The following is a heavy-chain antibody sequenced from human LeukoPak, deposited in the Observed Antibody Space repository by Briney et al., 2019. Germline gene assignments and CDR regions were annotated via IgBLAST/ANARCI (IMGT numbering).Heavy chain of an antibody. CDR1: GFTLSSYG. CDR3: ARSVYGSGSYMDV. D-gene: IGHD3-10*01. J-gene: IGHJ6*03. CDR2: IRFDGDNK. Sequence: GGSLRLSSAAFGFTLSSYGMRWLRQAPGKGLEWVAVIRFDGDNKYYGEAVKGRFTIARNNAENKLFLQMNNLRADDTAVYFCARSVYGSGSYMDVWGQGTTVTVSS. V-gene: IGHV3-33*08.